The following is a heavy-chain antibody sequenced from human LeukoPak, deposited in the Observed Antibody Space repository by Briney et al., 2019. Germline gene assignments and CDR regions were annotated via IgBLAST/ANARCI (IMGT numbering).Heavy chain of an antibody. Sequence: GGSLRLSCTGYGFIFGDHAMSWVRQAPGKGLEWVGFIRSRAYGGTTEFAASVKGRFTISRDDSKGIAHLEMNSLETEDTALYYCARGPILLWIHNGMDVWGQGTTVTVSS. D-gene: IGHD2-2*01. CDR3: ARGPILLWIHNGMDV. J-gene: IGHJ6*02. V-gene: IGHV3-49*04. CDR2: IRSRAYGGTT. CDR1: GFIFGDHA.